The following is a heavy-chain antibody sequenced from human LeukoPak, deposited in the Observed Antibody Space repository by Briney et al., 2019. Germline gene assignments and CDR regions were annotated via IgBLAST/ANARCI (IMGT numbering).Heavy chain of an antibody. J-gene: IGHJ3*02. Sequence: GGSLRLSCAASGFSFSTSWMHWVRQAPGKGLVWVSRIHSDASSRIYADSVKGRFTISRDNAKNTLYLQMNSLRAEDTAVYYCAKDWNYDILTGYYDDAFDIWGQGTMVTVSS. D-gene: IGHD3-9*01. CDR1: GFSFSTSW. V-gene: IGHV3-74*01. CDR3: AKDWNYDILTGYYDDAFDI. CDR2: IHSDASSR.